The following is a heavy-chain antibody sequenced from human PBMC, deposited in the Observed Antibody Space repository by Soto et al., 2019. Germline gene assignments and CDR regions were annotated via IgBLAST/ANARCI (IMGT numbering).Heavy chain of an antibody. J-gene: IGHJ6*02. Sequence: SETLSLTCSVSGDSVTSSDYYWAWIRQPPGKGLEWIGSIFYSGLTYYNPSLKSRVTLSVDTSKNRFSVSLNSVTAADPAVYSCARRRVSLRGPDGIHDWGQGTTVTVSS. CDR1: GDSVTSSDYY. D-gene: IGHD4-17*01. CDR3: ARRRVSLRGPDGIHD. CDR2: IFYSGLT. V-gene: IGHV4-39*01.